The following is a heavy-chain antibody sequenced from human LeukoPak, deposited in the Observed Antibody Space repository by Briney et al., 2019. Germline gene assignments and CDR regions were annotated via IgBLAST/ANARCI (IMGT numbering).Heavy chain of an antibody. CDR3: ARDAAELGREMPGPFDY. Sequence: ASVKVSCKASGGTFSSYAISWVRQAPGQGLEWMGGIIPIFGTANYAQKFQGRVTITTDESTSTAYMELSSLRSEDTAVYYCARDAAELGREMPGPFDYWGQGTMVTVPS. J-gene: IGHJ4*02. CDR1: GGTFSSYA. D-gene: IGHD7-27*01. CDR2: IIPIFGTA. V-gene: IGHV1-69*05.